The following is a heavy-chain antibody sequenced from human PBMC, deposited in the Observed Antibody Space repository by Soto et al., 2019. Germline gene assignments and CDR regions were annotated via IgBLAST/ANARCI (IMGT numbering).Heavy chain of an antibody. CDR1: GYSFSSYG. V-gene: IGHV1-18*01. D-gene: IGHD5-18*01. CDR3: ARDSNSYGRRLVTYYYGMDV. CDR2: ISGYKGDT. J-gene: IGHJ6*02. Sequence: QVQLVQSGTEVKKPGASVKVSCKTSGYSFSSYGISWVRQAPGQGLEWMGWISGYKGDTKYARKFQGRLTLTTDTSTTTAYLELRDLRSDDTAVYYCARDSNSYGRRLVTYYYGMDVWGQGTTVSVSS.